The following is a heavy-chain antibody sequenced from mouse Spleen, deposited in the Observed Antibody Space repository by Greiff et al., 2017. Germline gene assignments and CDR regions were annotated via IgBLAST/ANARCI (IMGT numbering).Heavy chain of an antibody. CDR2: IDPEDGDT. V-gene: IGHV14-1*01. CDR1: GFNIKDYY. CDR3: TSFITSLYFDY. Sequence: EVKLQESGAELVRPGASVKLSCTASGFNIKDYYMHWVKQRPEQGLEWIGRIDPEDGDTEYAPKFQGKATMTADTSSNTAYLQLSSLTSEDTAVYYCTSFITSLYFDYWGQGTTLTVSS. J-gene: IGHJ2*01. D-gene: IGHD1-1*01.